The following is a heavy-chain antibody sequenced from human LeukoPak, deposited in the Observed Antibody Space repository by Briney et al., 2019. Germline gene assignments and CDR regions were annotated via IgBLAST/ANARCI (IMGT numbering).Heavy chain of an antibody. J-gene: IGHJ3*01. D-gene: IGHD6-13*01. V-gene: IGHV4-34*01. CDR1: GGSFSGYY. Sequence: NPSETLSLTCAVYGGSFSGYYWNWIRQPPGKGLEWIGEINHSGSTNYNPSLNSRVTISVDTSKNQFSLNLSSVTAADTALYFCAREDSSSTGAFDFWGRGTMVTVSS. CDR3: AREDSSSTGAFDF. CDR2: INHSGST.